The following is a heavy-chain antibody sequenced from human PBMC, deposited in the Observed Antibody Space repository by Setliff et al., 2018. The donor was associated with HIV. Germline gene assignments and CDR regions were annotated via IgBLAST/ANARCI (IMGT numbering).Heavy chain of an antibody. D-gene: IGHD3-22*01. J-gene: IGHJ4*02. CDR2: INGDGDST. CDR1: GFTFSFHA. V-gene: IGHV3-23*01. CDR3: ARDRGGYYDSSGYYFDC. Sequence: GGSLRLSCAASGFTFSFHAMTWVRQAPGKGLEWVSGINGDGDSTYYADSVKGRFTVSRDNSKKTLYLQMNSLRPEDTAAYYCARDRGGYYDSSGYYFDCWGQGTLVTVS.